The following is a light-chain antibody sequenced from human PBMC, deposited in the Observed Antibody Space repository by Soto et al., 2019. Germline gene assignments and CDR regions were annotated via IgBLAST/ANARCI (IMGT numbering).Light chain of an antibody. CDR3: HTWGTGTYVV. CDR2: LNSDGSH. V-gene: IGLV4-69*01. CDR1: SGHSGYA. J-gene: IGLJ2*01. Sequence: QPVLTQSPSASASLGASVKLTCTVSSGHSGYAIAWHQQQPEKGPRYLMKLNSDGSHSKGDGIPDRFSGSSSGAERYLTISSLQSEDEADYYCHTWGTGTYVVFGGGTKLTV.